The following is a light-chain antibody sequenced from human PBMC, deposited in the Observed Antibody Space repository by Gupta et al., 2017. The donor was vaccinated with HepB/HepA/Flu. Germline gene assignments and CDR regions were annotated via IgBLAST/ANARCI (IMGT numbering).Light chain of an antibody. J-gene: IGKJ3*01. V-gene: IGKV3-20*01. CDR2: GAS. CDR3: QLWGT. CDR1: QSVSSSY. Sequence: EIVLTQSPGTLSLSPGERATLSCRTSQSVSSSYLAGYQQNPGQAPRLLIYGASSSATGIQDRLSCNGSETDFTRASSRMETEEFVLDECQLWGTFGPGTKVDIK.